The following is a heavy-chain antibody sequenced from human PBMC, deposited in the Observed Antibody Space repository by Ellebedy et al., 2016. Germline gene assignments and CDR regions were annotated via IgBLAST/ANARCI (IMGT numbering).Heavy chain of an antibody. D-gene: IGHD7-27*01. CDR2: IWYDGSNK. Sequence: GGSLRLXXAASGFTFSSYGMHWVRQAPGKGLEWVAVIWYDGSNKYYADSVKGRFTISRDIAKNTLYLQMNSLRAEDTAVYYCARDTREVLWALDYWGQGTLVTVSS. V-gene: IGHV3-33*01. CDR1: GFTFSSYG. CDR3: ARDTREVLWALDY. J-gene: IGHJ4*02.